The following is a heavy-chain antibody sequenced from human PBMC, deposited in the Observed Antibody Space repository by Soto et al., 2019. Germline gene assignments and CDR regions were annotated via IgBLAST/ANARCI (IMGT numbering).Heavy chain of an antibody. CDR2: IIPILGIA. CDR3: ARDLEMATRYNWFDP. V-gene: IGHV1-69*04. CDR1: GGTFSSYT. D-gene: IGHD5-12*01. Sequence: GASVKVSCKASGGTFSSYTISWVRQAPGQGLEWMGRIIPILGIANYAQKFQGRVTITADKSTSTAYMELSSLRSEDTAVYYCARDLEMATRYNWFDPWGQGTLVTVSS. J-gene: IGHJ5*02.